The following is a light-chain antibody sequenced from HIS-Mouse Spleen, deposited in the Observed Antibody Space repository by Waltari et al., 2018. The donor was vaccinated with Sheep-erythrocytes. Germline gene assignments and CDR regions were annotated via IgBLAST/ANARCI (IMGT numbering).Light chain of an antibody. CDR3: CSYAGSYNHV. J-gene: IGLJ1*01. Sequence: QSALTQPRSVSGSPGQSVTISCTGTSSDVDAYNYVSWYQQHPGNAPKLMLYDVSKRPSGVPVRFSGSKSGNTASLTISGLQAEDEADYYCCSYAGSYNHVFATGTKVTVL. V-gene: IGLV2-11*01. CDR1: SSDVDAYNY. CDR2: DVS.